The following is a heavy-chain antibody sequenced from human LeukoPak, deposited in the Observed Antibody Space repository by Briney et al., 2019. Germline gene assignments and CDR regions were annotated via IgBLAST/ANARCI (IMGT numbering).Heavy chain of an antibody. Sequence: PSETLSLTCTVSGGSISSGGYYWSWIRQPPGKGLEWIGYIYHSGSTYYNPSLKSRVTISVDRSKNQFSLKLSSVTAADTAVYYCARWRVEGSSWTGVGVYYFDYWGQGTLVTVSS. CDR3: ARWRVEGSSWTGVGVYYFDY. CDR1: GGSISSGGYY. D-gene: IGHD6-13*01. V-gene: IGHV4-30-2*01. CDR2: IYHSGST. J-gene: IGHJ4*02.